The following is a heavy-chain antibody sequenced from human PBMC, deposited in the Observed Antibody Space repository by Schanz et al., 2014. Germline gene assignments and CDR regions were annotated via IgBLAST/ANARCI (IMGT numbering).Heavy chain of an antibody. CDR1: GYTFTNFY. Sequence: QVQLVQSGTEVKKPGASVKVSCKASGYTFTNFYIHWVRQAPGQGLEWMGWINGYNGHTLYAQKFQGRVTMTTDTSTSTSYMELSSLRSDDTAVYYCARGGGPEDVFDIWGQGTILTVSS. CDR3: ARGGGPEDVFDI. J-gene: IGHJ3*02. D-gene: IGHD5-12*01. CDR2: INGYNGHT. V-gene: IGHV1-18*04.